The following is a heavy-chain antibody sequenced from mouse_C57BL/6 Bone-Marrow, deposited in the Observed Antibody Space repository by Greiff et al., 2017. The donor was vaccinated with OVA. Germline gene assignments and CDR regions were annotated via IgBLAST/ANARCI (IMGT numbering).Heavy chain of an antibody. CDR2: IWSGGST. Sequence: QVQLKESGPGLVQPSQSLSITCTVSGFSLTSYGVHWVRQPPGKGLEWLGVIWSGGSTDYNAAFISRLSISKDNSKSQVFFKMNRLQADDTAIYDCARSGRDYDLYWYFDVWGTGTTVTVSS. V-gene: IGHV2-4*01. D-gene: IGHD2-4*01. CDR3: ARSGRDYDLYWYFDV. CDR1: GFSLTSYG. J-gene: IGHJ1*03.